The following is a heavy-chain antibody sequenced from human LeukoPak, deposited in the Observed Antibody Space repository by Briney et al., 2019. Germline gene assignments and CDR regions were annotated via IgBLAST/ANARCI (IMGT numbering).Heavy chain of an antibody. J-gene: IGHJ6*03. Sequence: GGSLRLSCAASGFTFSSYWMTWVRQAPGKGLEWVANIKQDGSETYYMDSVKGRFTISRDNAKNSLHLQMNSLRVEDTAVYYCARVKAAAGRLGGLYYYMDVWGKGTTVTISS. D-gene: IGHD6-13*01. CDR3: ARVKAAAGRLGGLYYYMDV. CDR1: GFTFSSYW. V-gene: IGHV3-7*01. CDR2: IKQDGSET.